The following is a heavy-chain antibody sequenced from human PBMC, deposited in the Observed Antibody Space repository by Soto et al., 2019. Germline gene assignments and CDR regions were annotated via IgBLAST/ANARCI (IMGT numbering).Heavy chain of an antibody. CDR3: ATDSSSWYLYYYGMDV. CDR2: MNPNSGNT. V-gene: IGHV1-8*01. Sequence: QVQLVQSGAEVKKPGASVKVSCKASGYTFTSYDINWVRQATGQGLEWMGWMNPNSGNTGYAQKVQGRVTMTRNTSISTAYMELSSLRSEDTAVYYCATDSSSWYLYYYGMDVWGQGTTVTVSS. J-gene: IGHJ6*02. CDR1: GYTFTSYD. D-gene: IGHD6-13*01.